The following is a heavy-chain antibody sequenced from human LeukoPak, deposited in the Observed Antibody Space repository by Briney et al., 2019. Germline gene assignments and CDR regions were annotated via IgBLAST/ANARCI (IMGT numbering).Heavy chain of an antibody. D-gene: IGHD3-10*01. Sequence: PSETLSLTCAVYGGSFSGYYWSWIRQPPGKGLERIGEINHSGSTNYNPSLKSRVTISVDTSKNQFSLKLSSVTAADTAVYYCARGRSMVRGVIIKARDYWGQGTLVTVSS. CDR1: GGSFSGYY. CDR3: ARGRSMVRGVIIKARDY. J-gene: IGHJ4*02. V-gene: IGHV4-34*01. CDR2: INHSGST.